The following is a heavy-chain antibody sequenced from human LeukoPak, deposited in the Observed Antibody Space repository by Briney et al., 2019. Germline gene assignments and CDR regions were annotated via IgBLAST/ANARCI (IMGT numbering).Heavy chain of an antibody. D-gene: IGHD6-19*01. CDR3: ASGPVAAFDY. V-gene: IGHV4-39*07. CDR2: IYYSGST. Sequence: SETLSLTCTVSGGSISSSSYYWGWIRQPPGKGLEWIGSIYYSGSTYYNPSLKSRVTISVDTSKNQFSLKLSSVTAADTAVYYCASGPVAAFDYWGQGTLVTVSS. J-gene: IGHJ4*02. CDR1: GGSISSSSYY.